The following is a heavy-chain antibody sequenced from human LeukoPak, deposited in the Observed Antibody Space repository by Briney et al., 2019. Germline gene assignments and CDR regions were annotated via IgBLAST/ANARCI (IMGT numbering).Heavy chain of an antibody. CDR2: IYSGGST. D-gene: IGHD3-22*01. Sequence: GGSLRLSCAASGFTVSSNYMSWVRQAPGKGLEWVSVIYSGGSTYYADSVKGRFTISRDNPKNTLYLQMNSLRAEDTAVYYCAREYYDSSGYYYYFDYWGQGTLVTVSS. J-gene: IGHJ4*02. CDR1: GFTVSSNY. CDR3: AREYYDSSGYYYYFDY. V-gene: IGHV3-53*01.